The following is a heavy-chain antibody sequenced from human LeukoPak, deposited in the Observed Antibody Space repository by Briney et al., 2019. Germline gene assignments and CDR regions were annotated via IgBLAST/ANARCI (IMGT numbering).Heavy chain of an antibody. CDR2: INPNSGGT. J-gene: IGHJ5*02. Sequence: ASVKVSCKASGYTFTGYYMHWVRQAPGQGLEWMGRINPNSGGTNYAQKFQGRVTMTRDTSISTAYMELSRLRSDDTAVYYCARDSSYARYDSSGYHYKPWGQGTLVTVSS. CDR3: ARDSSYARYDSSGYHYKP. V-gene: IGHV1-2*06. CDR1: GYTFTGYY. D-gene: IGHD3-22*01.